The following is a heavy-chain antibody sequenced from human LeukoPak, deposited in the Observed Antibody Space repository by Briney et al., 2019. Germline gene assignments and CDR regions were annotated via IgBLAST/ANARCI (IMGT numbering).Heavy chain of an antibody. V-gene: IGHV1-18*01. CDR2: FSGYNGDT. CDR1: GYTFTSFV. Sequence: GSSVNVSCKTSGYTFTSFVIIWVRQAPGQGVGGVGWFSGYNGDTNYAQKFQGRVSLTEDKNTNTAYMKRRSLRSNDTADYDCERWSDGITMSAVGDFDYWGQGTLVTVSS. D-gene: IGHD3-3*01. J-gene: IGHJ4*02. CDR3: ERWSDGITMSAVGDFDY.